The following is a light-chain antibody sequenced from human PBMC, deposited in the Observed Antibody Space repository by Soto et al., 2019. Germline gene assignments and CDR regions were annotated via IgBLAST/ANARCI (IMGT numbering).Light chain of an antibody. Sequence: EVVMTQSPATLSVSPGDRATLSCRASQSVSNNLAWYQQKPGQAPRLLIYGASTGATGLPARFSASGSGTEFTLTISSLQSEDFAVYYCQQYNNWPPYTFGPGDQTGDQT. V-gene: IGKV3-15*01. CDR3: QQYNNWPPYT. CDR2: GAS. J-gene: IGKJ2*01. CDR1: QSVSNN.